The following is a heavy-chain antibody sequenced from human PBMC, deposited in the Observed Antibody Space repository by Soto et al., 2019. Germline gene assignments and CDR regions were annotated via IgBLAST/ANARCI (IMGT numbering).Heavy chain of an antibody. D-gene: IGHD3-10*01. Sequence: SETLSLTCAVSGGSISSGNWWGWVRQPPGKGLEWIGEIYHSGSTNYNPSLKSRVTISVDKSKTQFSLRLSSVTAADTAVYYCARVISPMAPSDYWGQGTLVT. J-gene: IGHJ4*02. CDR1: GGSISSGNW. V-gene: IGHV4-4*02. CDR2: IYHSGST. CDR3: ARVISPMAPSDY.